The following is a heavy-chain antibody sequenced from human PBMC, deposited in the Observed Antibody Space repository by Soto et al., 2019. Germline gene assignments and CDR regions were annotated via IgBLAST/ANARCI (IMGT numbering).Heavy chain of an antibody. CDR3: AKTMARLGGYDMNWLAP. V-gene: IGHV3-30*18. J-gene: IGHJ5*02. D-gene: IGHD5-12*01. CDR1: GFTFSHYI. Sequence: GGSLRLSCAASGFTFSHYIYHWVRQAPGKGLQWVAVIRDDGKKTNYATSVRGRFTVSRDNSKNTLFLQMNSLRVEDTAVYYCAKTMARLGGYDMNWLAPWGQGTMVTVSS. CDR2: IRDDGKKT.